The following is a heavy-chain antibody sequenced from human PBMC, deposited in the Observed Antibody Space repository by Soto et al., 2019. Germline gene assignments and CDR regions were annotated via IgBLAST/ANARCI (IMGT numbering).Heavy chain of an antibody. CDR1: GFTFSSYA. CDR3: ARRGSGSYYDY. CDR2: ISGSGGST. Sequence: EVQLLESGGGLVQPGGSLRLSCAASGFTFSSYAMRWVRQAPVKGLEWVSAISGSGGSTYYADSVKGRFTISRDNSTNTRYLQMSSLRARVAAVYYCARRGSGSYYDYWGQGTLVTVSS. J-gene: IGHJ4*02. D-gene: IGHD1-26*01. V-gene: IGHV3-23*01.